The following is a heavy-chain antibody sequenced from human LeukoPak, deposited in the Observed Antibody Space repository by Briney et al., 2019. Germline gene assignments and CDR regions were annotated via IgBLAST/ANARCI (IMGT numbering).Heavy chain of an antibody. Sequence: PGGSLRLSCAASGFTVSNNYMSWVRQAPGEGLEWVSIIYSGGNTYYAEYVKGRFTISRDNSKNTLYLQMNSLRPEDTAVYYCARVAYGDYFHFYYYMDVWGTGTTVTVSS. CDR1: GFTVSNNY. J-gene: IGHJ6*03. CDR3: ARVAYGDYFHFYYYMDV. V-gene: IGHV3-66*02. CDR2: IYSGGNT. D-gene: IGHD4-17*01.